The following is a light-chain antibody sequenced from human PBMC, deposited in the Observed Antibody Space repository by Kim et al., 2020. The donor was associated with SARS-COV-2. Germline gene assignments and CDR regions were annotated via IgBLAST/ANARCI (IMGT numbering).Light chain of an antibody. CDR3: HHYNDWPPGDT. V-gene: IGKV3-15*01. CDR2: GAS. CDR1: QSVSNN. J-gene: IGKJ2*01. Sequence: EIVMTQSPATLSVSPGERATLSCRASQSVSNNLAWYQHKPGRPPRLLIYGASTRATGVPARFSGSGSGTDFTLTVSSLQSEDFAVYYCHHYNDWPPGDTFGQGTKLDIK.